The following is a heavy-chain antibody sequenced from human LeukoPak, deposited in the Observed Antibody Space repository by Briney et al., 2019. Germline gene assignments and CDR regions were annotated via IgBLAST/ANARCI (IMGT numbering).Heavy chain of an antibody. Sequence: ASVKVSCKASGGTFNSYAISWVRQAPGQGLEWMGGIMPLFGTANYAQEFQGRVTFTTDESASTAYMEVGSLRSEDTAVYYCASGSLGDGYGVGDYYQYMDVWGKGTTVTVSS. D-gene: IGHD5-24*01. J-gene: IGHJ6*03. CDR2: IMPLFGTA. V-gene: IGHV1-69*05. CDR3: ASGSLGDGYGVGDYYQYMDV. CDR1: GGTFNSYA.